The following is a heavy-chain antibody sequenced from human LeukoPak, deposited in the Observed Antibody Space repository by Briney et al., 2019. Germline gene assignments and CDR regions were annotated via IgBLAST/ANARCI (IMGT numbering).Heavy chain of an antibody. CDR2: ISGVSTTI. CDR3: ARDSGRRGYNYNF. J-gene: IGHJ4*02. Sequence: GGSLRLSCAASGFTFSDYYMYWIRQAPGKGLEWVAYISGVSTTIYYADSLKGRFTISRDNAKNSLYLQMNSLRAEDTAAYYCARDSGRRGYNYNFWGQGTLVTVSS. CDR1: GFTFSDYY. D-gene: IGHD5-18*01. V-gene: IGHV3-11*01.